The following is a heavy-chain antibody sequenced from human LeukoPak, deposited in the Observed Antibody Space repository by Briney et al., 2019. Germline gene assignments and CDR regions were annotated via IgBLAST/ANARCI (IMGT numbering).Heavy chain of an antibody. D-gene: IGHD3-10*01. CDR2: ISGSGGST. V-gene: IGHV3-23*01. CDR3: AKGLLLLWFGELDY. Sequence: PGGSLRLSCAASGLTFSSYAMIWVRQAPGKGLEWVSAISGSGGSTYYADSVKGRFTISRDNSKNTLYLQMNSLRAEDTAVYFCAKGLLLLWFGELDYWGQGTLVTVSS. J-gene: IGHJ4*02. CDR1: GLTFSSYA.